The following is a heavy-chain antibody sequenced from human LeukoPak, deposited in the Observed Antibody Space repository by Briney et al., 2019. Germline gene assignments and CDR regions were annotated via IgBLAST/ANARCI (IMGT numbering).Heavy chain of an antibody. D-gene: IGHD1-26*01. V-gene: IGHV3-30*02. J-gene: IGHJ4*02. CDR2: TRYDGSNK. Sequence: GGSLRLSCAASGFTFSSYGMHWVRQAPGKGLEWVAFTRYDGSNKYYAGSVKGRFTISRDNSKNMLYLRMNSLRAEDTAVYYCAKDPQKWESYFDYWGQGTLVTVSS. CDR3: AKDPQKWESYFDY. CDR1: GFTFSSYG.